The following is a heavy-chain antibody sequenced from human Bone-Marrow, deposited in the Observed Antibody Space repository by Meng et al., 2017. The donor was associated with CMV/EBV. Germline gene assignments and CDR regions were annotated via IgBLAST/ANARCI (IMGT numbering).Heavy chain of an antibody. Sequence: SVKVSCKASGGTFSSYAISWVRQAPGQGLEWMGGIIPIFGTANYAQKFQGRVTITTDESTSTAYMELSSLRSEDTAVYYCARQGCSSTSCYEDIAAYYYGMDVWGQGTTVTVSS. CDR1: GGTFSSYA. CDR2: IIPIFGTA. CDR3: ARQGCSSTSCYEDIAAYYYGMDV. V-gene: IGHV1-69*05. D-gene: IGHD2-2*01. J-gene: IGHJ6*02.